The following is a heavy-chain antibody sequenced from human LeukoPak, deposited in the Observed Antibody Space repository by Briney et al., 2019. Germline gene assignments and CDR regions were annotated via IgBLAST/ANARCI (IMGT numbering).Heavy chain of an antibody. Sequence: GGSLRLSCAASGFTFDDYAMHWVRQAPGKGLEWVSGISWNSGDIGYADPVKGRFTISRDNAKNSLYLQMNSLRAEDTALYYCAKVRGYSYGSFDYWGQGTLVTVSS. D-gene: IGHD5-18*01. CDR2: ISWNSGDI. CDR3: AKVRGYSYGSFDY. V-gene: IGHV3-9*01. CDR1: GFTFDDYA. J-gene: IGHJ4*02.